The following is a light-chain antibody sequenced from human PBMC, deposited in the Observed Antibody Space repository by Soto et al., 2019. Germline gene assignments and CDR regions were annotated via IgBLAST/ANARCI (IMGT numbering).Light chain of an antibody. CDR2: AAS. Sequence: DIQMTQYPSSLSASVGDRVTITCRASQSISSYLNWYQQKPGKAPKLLIYAASSLQSGVPSRFSGSGSGTDFTLTISSRQPEDFATYYCQQSYSTPLTFGGGTKVEIK. CDR3: QQSYSTPLT. V-gene: IGKV1-39*01. J-gene: IGKJ4*01. CDR1: QSISSY.